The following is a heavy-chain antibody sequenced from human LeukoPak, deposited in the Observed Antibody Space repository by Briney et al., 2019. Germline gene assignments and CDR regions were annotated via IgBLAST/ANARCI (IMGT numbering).Heavy chain of an antibody. V-gene: IGHV4-59*01. Sequence: SETLSLTCTVSGGSISSYYWSWIRQPPGKGLEWIGYIYYSGSTNYNPSLKSRVTISVDTSKNQFSLKLSSVTAADTAVYYCARRSGTSSIRSGWFDPWGQGTLVTVSS. J-gene: IGHJ5*02. CDR3: ARRSGTSSIRSGWFDP. D-gene: IGHD3-3*01. CDR2: IYYSGST. CDR1: GGSISSYY.